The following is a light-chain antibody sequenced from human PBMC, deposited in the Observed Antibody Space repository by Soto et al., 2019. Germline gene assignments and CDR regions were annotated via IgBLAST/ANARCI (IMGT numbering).Light chain of an antibody. Sequence: ALTQPASVSGSPGQSITISCTGTSSDVGSYNLVSWYQQHPGKAPKLMIYEGSKRPSGVSNRFSGSKSGNTASLTISGLQAEDEADYYCCSYAGSSTVFGGGTKLTVL. CDR1: SSDVGSYNL. CDR3: CSYAGSSTV. CDR2: EGS. J-gene: IGLJ2*01. V-gene: IGLV2-23*01.